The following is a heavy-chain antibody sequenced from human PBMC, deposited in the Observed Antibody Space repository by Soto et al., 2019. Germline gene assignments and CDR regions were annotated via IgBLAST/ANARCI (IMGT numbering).Heavy chain of an antibody. J-gene: IGHJ4*02. Sequence: EVQLLESGGGLVQPGGSLRLSCAASGFTFSYYSMAWVRQTPEKGLEWVSGMSIGDAKTFYINSVRGQFTVSRDSVKNTGEPQMDSLSSEDTALYYCARWDGYADLWGEGTLVTVSS. V-gene: IGHV3-23*01. CDR3: ARWDGYADL. CDR1: GFTFSYYS. D-gene: IGHD5-12*01. CDR2: MSIGDAKT.